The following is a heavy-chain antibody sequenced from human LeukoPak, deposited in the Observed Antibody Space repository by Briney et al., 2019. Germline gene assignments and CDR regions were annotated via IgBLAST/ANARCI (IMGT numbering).Heavy chain of an antibody. CDR2: IYYSGST. CDR3: ARSQYYDFWSGPYYYYYMDV. J-gene: IGHJ6*03. V-gene: IGHV4-59*01. Sequence: SETLSLTCTVSGGSISSYYWSWIRQPPGKGLEWIGYIYYSGSTNYNPSLKRRVTISVDTSKNQFSLKLSSVTAADTAVYYCARSQYYDFWSGPYYYYYMDVWGKGTTVTVSS. CDR1: GGSISSYY. D-gene: IGHD3-3*01.